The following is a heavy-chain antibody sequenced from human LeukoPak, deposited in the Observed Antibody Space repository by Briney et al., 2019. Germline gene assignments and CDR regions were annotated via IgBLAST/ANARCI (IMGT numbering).Heavy chain of an antibody. J-gene: IGHJ4*02. Sequence: GGSLRLSCSASGFTFSSYAMHWVRQAPGKGLEYVSAISPDGGNTYYADSVKGRFSIFRDNSKNTLYLQMSSLRPEDTAVYYCVPKGTEGYWGQGTLVTVSS. CDR3: VPKGTEGY. V-gene: IGHV3-64D*06. CDR2: ISPDGGNT. CDR1: GFTFSSYA.